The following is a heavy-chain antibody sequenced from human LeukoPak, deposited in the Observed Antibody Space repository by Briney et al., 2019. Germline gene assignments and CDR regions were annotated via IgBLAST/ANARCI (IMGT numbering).Heavy chain of an antibody. D-gene: IGHD2-21*02. CDR1: GYTFTSYG. J-gene: IGHJ4*02. V-gene: IGHV1-18*01. CDR2: ISAYNGST. Sequence: ASVKVSCKASGYTFTSYGISWVRQAPGQGLEGTGWISAYNGSTNYAQKLQGRVTMTTDTSTSTAYMELRSLRSDDTAVYYCARYCGGDCYLGGDYWGQGTLVTVSS. CDR3: ARYCGGDCYLGGDY.